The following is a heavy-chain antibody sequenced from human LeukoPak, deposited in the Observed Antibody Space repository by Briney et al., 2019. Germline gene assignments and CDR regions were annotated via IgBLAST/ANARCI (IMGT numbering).Heavy chain of an antibody. J-gene: IGHJ6*02. CDR3: ARDYSKDYGMDV. D-gene: IGHD5-18*01. Sequence: PGGSLRLSCAASGFTVSSNYMSWVRQAPGKGLEWVSVIYSGGSTYYADSVKGRFTISRDNSKNTLYLQMNSLRAEDTAVYYCARDYSKDYGMDVWGQGTTVTVSS. V-gene: IGHV3-53*01. CDR2: IYSGGST. CDR1: GFTVSSNY.